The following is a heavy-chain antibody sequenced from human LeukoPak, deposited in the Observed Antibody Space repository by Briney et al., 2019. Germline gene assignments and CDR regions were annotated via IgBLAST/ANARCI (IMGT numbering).Heavy chain of an antibody. CDR3: AVWAFDYYGSGSYWPEPHDYYYYGMDV. J-gene: IGHJ6*04. Sequence: SVKVSCKASGGTFSSYAISWVRQAPGQVLEWMGGIIPIFGTANYAQKFQGRVTIAADKSTSTAYMELSSLRSEDTAVYYCAVWAFDYYGSGSYWPEPHDYYYYGMDVWGKGTTVTVSS. CDR2: IIPIFGTA. CDR1: GGTFSSYA. V-gene: IGHV1-69*06. D-gene: IGHD3-10*01.